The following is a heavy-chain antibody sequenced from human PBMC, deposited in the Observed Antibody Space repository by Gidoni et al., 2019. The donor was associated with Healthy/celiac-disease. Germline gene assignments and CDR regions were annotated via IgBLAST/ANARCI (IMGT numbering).Heavy chain of an antibody. Sequence: QLQLQESGPGLVKPSETLSLTCTVSGGSISSSSYYWGWIRQPPGKGLEWIGSIYSSGCTYYNPSLKIRVTISVDTSKNQFSLKLSSVTAADTAVYYCARHELYYDILTGYWSNWFDPWGQGTLVTVSS. CDR2: IYSSGCT. CDR1: GGSISSSSYY. D-gene: IGHD3-9*01. J-gene: IGHJ5*02. V-gene: IGHV4-39*01. CDR3: ARHELYYDILTGYWSNWFDP.